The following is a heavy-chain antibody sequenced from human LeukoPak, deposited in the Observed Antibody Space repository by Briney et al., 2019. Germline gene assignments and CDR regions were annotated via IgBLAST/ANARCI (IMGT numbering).Heavy chain of an antibody. Sequence: GGSLRLSCVASGFTVRSYWMSWVRRAPGKGLECVANIKEDRSQKYYVESVKGRFTITRDIAKNSLYLQMNSLRAEDTAVYYCARDHRTTDIDYWGQGILVTVSS. CDR1: GFTVRSYW. V-gene: IGHV3-7*01. CDR3: ARDHRTTDIDY. J-gene: IGHJ4*02. CDR2: IKEDRSQK. D-gene: IGHD4-11*01.